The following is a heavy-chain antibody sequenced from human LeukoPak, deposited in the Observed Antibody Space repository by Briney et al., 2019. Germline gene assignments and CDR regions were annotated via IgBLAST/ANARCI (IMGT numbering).Heavy chain of an antibody. Sequence: SETLSLTCTVSGGSIRGYYWSWVRQPPGKGLEWIAYIYYSGSTNYNPSLKSRVTISLDTSKNQFSLKLSSVTAADTAVYYCARDRGYSYAFGYWGQGTLVTVSS. V-gene: IGHV4-59*12. CDR3: ARDRGYSYAFGY. CDR2: IYYSGST. CDR1: GGSIRGYY. J-gene: IGHJ4*02. D-gene: IGHD5-18*01.